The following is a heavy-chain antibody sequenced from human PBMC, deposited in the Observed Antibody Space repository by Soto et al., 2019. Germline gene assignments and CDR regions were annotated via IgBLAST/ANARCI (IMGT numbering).Heavy chain of an antibody. CDR2: IIPIFGTA. CDR1: GGTFSSYA. CDR3: ATSDVDIVDTINLTFDY. Sequence: SVKVSCKASGGTFSSYAISWVRQAPVQVLEWMVGIIPIFGTANYAQKFQGRVTITADKSTSTAYMELSSLRSEDTAVYYCATSDVDIVDTINLTFDYWGKGTMVTVSS. J-gene: IGHJ4*02. D-gene: IGHD5-12*01. V-gene: IGHV1-69*06.